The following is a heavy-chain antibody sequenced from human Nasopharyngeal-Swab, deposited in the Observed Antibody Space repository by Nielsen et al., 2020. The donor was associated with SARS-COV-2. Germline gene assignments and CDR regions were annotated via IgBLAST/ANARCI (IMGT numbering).Heavy chain of an antibody. CDR2: IYSGGSST. V-gene: IGHV3-23*03. D-gene: IGHD3-22*01. Sequence: VRQAPGKGLEWVSVIYSGGSSTYYADSVKGRFTISRDNSKNTLYLQMNSLRAEDTAVYYCAKDGYYYDSNGYGMDVWGQGTTVTVSS. CDR3: AKDGYYYDSNGYGMDV. J-gene: IGHJ6*02.